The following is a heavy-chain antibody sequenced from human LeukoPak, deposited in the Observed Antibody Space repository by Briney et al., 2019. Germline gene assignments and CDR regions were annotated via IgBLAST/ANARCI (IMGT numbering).Heavy chain of an antibody. Sequence: GGSLRLSCAASAFTFSNHAMSWVRQAPWKGLEWVSGISGSGGYTYYADSVKGRFTISRDNSKNTLYLQMNSLRAEDTAVYYCAKVQAGTPGGDYWGQGTLVTVSS. V-gene: IGHV3-23*01. CDR3: AKVQAGTPGGDY. D-gene: IGHD1/OR15-1a*01. CDR1: AFTFSNHA. J-gene: IGHJ4*02. CDR2: ISGSGGYT.